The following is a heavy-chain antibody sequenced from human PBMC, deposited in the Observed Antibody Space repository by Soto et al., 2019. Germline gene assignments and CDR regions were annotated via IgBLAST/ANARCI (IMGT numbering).Heavy chain of an antibody. D-gene: IGHD3-16*01. Sequence: GGSLRLSCAASGFTFSSYWMSWVRQAPGKGLEWVANIKQDGSEKYYVDSVKGRFTISRDNAKNSLYLQMNSLRAEDTAVYYCARDDEGDYYYGMDVWGQGTTVTVSS. J-gene: IGHJ6*02. V-gene: IGHV3-7*03. CDR1: GFTFSSYW. CDR3: ARDDEGDYYYGMDV. CDR2: IKQDGSEK.